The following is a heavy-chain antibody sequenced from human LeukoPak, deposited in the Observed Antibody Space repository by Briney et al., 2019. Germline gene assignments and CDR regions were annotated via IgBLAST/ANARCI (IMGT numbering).Heavy chain of an antibody. D-gene: IGHD3-22*01. J-gene: IGHJ4*02. Sequence: SETLSLTCAVYGGSFRDYFWNWIRQTPGKGLEWIGEINHGGGTNYNPSLKSRATISVDTSKRQFPLNLTSVTAADTAVYYCASQPPAGSGYYYIGYWGQGTLVTVSS. V-gene: IGHV4-34*01. CDR3: ASQPPAGSGYYYIGY. CDR1: GGSFRDYF. CDR2: INHGGGT.